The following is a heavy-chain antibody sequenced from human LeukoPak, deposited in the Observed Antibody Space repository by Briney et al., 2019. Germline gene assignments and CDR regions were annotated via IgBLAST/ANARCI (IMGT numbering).Heavy chain of an antibody. CDR2: INAGNGNT. V-gene: IGHV1-3*01. CDR3: ARAAPYYGSGREDY. J-gene: IGHJ4*02. D-gene: IGHD3-10*01. Sequence: GASVKVSCKASGYTFTSHAMHWVRQAPGQRLEWMGWINAGNGNTKYSQKFQGRVTITRDTSASTAYMELSSLRSEDTAVYYCARAAPYYGSGREDYWGQGTLVTVSS. CDR1: GYTFTSHA.